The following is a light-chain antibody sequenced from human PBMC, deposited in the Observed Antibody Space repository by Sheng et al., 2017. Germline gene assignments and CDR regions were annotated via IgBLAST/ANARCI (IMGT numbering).Light chain of an antibody. CDR3: HQYHNYAPWT. CDR1: ESVGRW. V-gene: IGKV1-5*03. J-gene: IGKJ1*01. Sequence: DIQMTQSPSTLSASVGDRVTITCRASESVGRWLAWYQQKPGKVPKLLIYQASSLESGVPSRFSGSGSGTEFTLTISSLQADDFATYYCHQYHNYAPWTFGQGTKVEIK. CDR2: QAS.